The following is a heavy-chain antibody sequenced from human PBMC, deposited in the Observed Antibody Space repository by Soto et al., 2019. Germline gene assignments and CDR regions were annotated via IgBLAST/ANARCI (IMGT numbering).Heavy chain of an antibody. CDR1: GYTFTIYG. J-gene: IGHJ5*02. Sequence: ASVKVSFKASGYTFTIYGISCLLHAPGQGLEWMGWISAYNGNTNYAQKLHGRVTMTTDTSPSTAYTELRRVRSDATGVYYCARDRATPSYYYSSGYHNWFDPCGQRTLITVS. D-gene: IGHD3-22*01. V-gene: IGHV1-18*01. CDR2: ISAYNGNT. CDR3: ARDRATPSYYYSSGYHNWFDP.